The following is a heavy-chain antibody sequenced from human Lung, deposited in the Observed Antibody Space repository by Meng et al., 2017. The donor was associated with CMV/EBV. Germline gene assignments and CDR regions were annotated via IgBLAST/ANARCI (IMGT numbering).Heavy chain of an antibody. D-gene: IGHD3/OR15-3a*01. Sequence: SXXVSXKASGGTFSSYSFSWVRQAPGQGLEWMGRIIPIFGLANYTQKFQGRVTISADKSTSIVSMELSSLRSEDTAVYYCARDQLLLGGFYYNGMDVWGQGTXVT. CDR1: GGTFSSYS. J-gene: IGHJ6*02. CDR3: ARDQLLLGGFYYNGMDV. CDR2: IIPIFGLA. V-gene: IGHV1-69*04.